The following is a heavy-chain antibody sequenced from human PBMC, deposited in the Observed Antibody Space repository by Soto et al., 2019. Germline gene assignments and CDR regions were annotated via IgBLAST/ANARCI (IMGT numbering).Heavy chain of an antibody. CDR1: GFTFSTYG. CDR2: INSGGRTT. J-gene: IGHJ4*02. V-gene: IGHV3-48*04. Sequence: VQLVESGGGLVQPGGSLRLSCAASGFTFSTYGMNWARQAPGKGLEWVTHINSGGRTTSYSDSVKGRFTISRDDAKNSLYLQMNSLRVDDTAIYFCARDPEGVYDFDYWGQGTLVTVSS. CDR3: ARDPEGVYDFDY. D-gene: IGHD2-8*01.